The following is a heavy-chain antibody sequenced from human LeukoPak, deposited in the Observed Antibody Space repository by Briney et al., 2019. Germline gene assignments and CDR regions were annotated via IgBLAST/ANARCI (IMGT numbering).Heavy chain of an antibody. CDR3: AGIPVFGVVLHQEPV. CDR2: FIPILGTA. Sequence: ASVKVSCKASGGTFSDYALNWVRQAPGQGLEWMGVFIPILGTANSTQKFQDRVTITADISTNTVYMEPSSLRSEDTAVYFCAGIPVFGVVLHQEPVWGKGTTVTVSS. CDR1: GGTFSDYA. J-gene: IGHJ6*04. D-gene: IGHD3-3*01. V-gene: IGHV1-69*10.